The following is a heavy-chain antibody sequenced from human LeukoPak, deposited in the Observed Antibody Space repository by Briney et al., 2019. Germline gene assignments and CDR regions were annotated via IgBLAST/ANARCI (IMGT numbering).Heavy chain of an antibody. CDR1: GGSFSGYY. CDR3: ARASHDSSGYYYPFDY. CDR2: INHSGST. V-gene: IGHV4-34*01. D-gene: IGHD3-22*01. Sequence: PSETLSLTCAVYGGSFSGYYWSWIRQPPGKGLEWIGEINHSGSTNYNPSLKSRVTISVDTPKNQFSLKLSSVTAADTAVYYCARASHDSSGYYYPFDYWGQGTLVTVSS. J-gene: IGHJ4*02.